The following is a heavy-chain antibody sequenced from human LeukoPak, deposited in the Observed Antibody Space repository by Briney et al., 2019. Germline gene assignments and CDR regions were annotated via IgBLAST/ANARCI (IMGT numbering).Heavy chain of an antibody. CDR3: AKDTMVRGVIPGDAFDI. CDR1: GFTFDDYA. V-gene: IGHV3-9*03. Sequence: PGRSLRLSCAASGFTFDDYAMHWVRHAPGKGLEWVSGISWNSGSIGYADSVKGRFTISRDNAKNSLYLQMNSLRAEDMALYYCAKDTMVRGVIPGDAFDIWGQGTMVTVSS. D-gene: IGHD3-10*01. J-gene: IGHJ3*02. CDR2: ISWNSGSI.